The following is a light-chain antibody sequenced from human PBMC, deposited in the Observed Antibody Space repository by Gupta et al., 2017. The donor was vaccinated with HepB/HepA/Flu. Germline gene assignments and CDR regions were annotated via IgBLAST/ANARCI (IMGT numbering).Light chain of an antibody. Sequence: ASSLQSGVPSRFSGSGSATDFTLTISMLQPEDFANYYCLQDYNYPLTFGGGTKVEIK. J-gene: IGKJ4*01. CDR3: LQDYNYPLT. CDR2: AS. V-gene: IGKV1-6*01.